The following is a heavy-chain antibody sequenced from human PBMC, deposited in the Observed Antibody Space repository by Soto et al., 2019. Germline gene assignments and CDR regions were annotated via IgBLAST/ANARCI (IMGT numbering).Heavy chain of an antibody. V-gene: IGHV3-23*01. Sequence: GGSLRLSCAASGFTFSSYAMSWVRQAPGKGLEWVSAISGSGGSTYYADSVKGRFTISRDNSKNTLYLQMNSLRAEDTAVYYCAKFPFSCFRAPHNWLDTRGQGTSVPVSS. CDR1: GFTFSSYA. J-gene: IGHJ5*02. CDR2: ISGSGGST. D-gene: IGHD1-26*01. CDR3: AKFPFSCFRAPHNWLDT.